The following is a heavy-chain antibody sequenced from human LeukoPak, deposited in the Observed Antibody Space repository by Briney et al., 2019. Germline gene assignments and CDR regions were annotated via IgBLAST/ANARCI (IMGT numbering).Heavy chain of an antibody. Sequence: KPSETLSLTCTVSGGSISSYYWSWIRQPPGKGLEWIGYIYYSGSTNSNPSLKSRVAISVDTSKKQFSPKQRSVTAPDTSPYHCARMVYNPYYDFWSRPAYFDYWGQGTLVTVSS. CDR2: IYYSGST. J-gene: IGHJ4*02. CDR3: ARMVYNPYYDFWSRPAYFDY. D-gene: IGHD3-3*01. V-gene: IGHV4-59*08. CDR1: GGSISSYY.